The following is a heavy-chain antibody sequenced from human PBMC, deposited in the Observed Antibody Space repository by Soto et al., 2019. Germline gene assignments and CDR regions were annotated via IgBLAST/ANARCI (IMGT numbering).Heavy chain of an antibody. J-gene: IGHJ3*01. CDR2: IYHGGST. Sequence: QVQLQESDPGLVKPSETLSLTCAVSGVSITNFNWWTWVRQPPGKGLEWIGEIYHGGSTHYNQSLKSRVTISLDKSKNHFSLNLSSVTAAETALYFCARVRSGGWCWAFDCWGQGTMVSVSS. V-gene: IGHV4-4*02. D-gene: IGHD6-19*01. CDR1: GVSITNFNW. CDR3: ARVRSGGWCWAFDC.